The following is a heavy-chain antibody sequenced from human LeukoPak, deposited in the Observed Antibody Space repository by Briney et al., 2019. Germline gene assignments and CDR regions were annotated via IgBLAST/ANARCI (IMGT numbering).Heavy chain of an antibody. CDR2: INPDESEK. D-gene: IGHD4-11*01. V-gene: IGHV3-7*01. CDR1: GLCFSTSW. CDR3: VRDLHYSRLDY. J-gene: IGHJ4*02. Sequence: GGSLRLCCAVAGLCFSTSWMDWGHQAGGEGVEWVASINPDESEKYSAGSVKGRFTISRDNAKNSLFLQMENLRVEDTAFYYCVRDLHYSRLDYWGQGMLVAVSS.